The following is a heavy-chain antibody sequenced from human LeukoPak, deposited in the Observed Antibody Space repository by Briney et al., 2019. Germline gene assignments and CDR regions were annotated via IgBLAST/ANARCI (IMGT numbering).Heavy chain of an antibody. J-gene: IGHJ4*02. CDR3: ATRDILGFDY. Sequence: GGSLRLSCVASGFSLSVYGMHWVRQAPGKGLEWVAVISFDGSNIDYAASVKGRFTISRDTSKNMLYLQMNSLSAEDTAVYYCATRDILGFDYWGQGTLVTVSP. V-gene: IGHV3-30*04. D-gene: IGHD3-9*01. CDR1: GFSLSVYG. CDR2: ISFDGSNI.